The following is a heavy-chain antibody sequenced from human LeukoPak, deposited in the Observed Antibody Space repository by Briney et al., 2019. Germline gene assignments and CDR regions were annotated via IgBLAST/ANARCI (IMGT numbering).Heavy chain of an antibody. CDR1: GFTFSSYS. CDR2: ISSSSSYI. Sequence: GGSLRLSCAASGFTFSSYSMNWVRQAPGKGLEWVSSISSSSSYIYYTDSVKGRFTISRDNAKNSLYLQMNSLRAEDTAVYYCARGGSSWRFDYWGQGTLVTVSS. D-gene: IGHD6-13*01. V-gene: IGHV3-21*01. CDR3: ARGGSSWRFDY. J-gene: IGHJ4*02.